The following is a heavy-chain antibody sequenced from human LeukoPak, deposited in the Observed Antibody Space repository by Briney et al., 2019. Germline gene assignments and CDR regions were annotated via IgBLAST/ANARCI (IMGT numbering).Heavy chain of an antibody. D-gene: IGHD3-22*01. CDR3: ASFHYDSSGYYLDY. Sequence: PGGSLRLSCAASGFTFSSYGMHWVRQAPGKGLEWVSSISSSSSYIYYADSVKGRFTISRDSAKNSLYLQMNSLRAEDTAVYYCASFHYDSSGYYLDYWGQGTLVTVSS. CDR1: GFTFSSYG. V-gene: IGHV3-21*01. CDR2: ISSSSSYI. J-gene: IGHJ4*02.